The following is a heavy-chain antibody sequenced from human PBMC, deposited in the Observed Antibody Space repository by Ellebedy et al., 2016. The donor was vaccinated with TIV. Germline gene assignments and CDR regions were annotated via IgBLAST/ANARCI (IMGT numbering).Heavy chain of an antibody. V-gene: IGHV4-39*02. Sequence: SETLSLTCNVSGGSINRSSFYWDWVRQPPGKGLEWIGSIYYDGKTFYNPSLKSRVTISVDTSKNRFSLNLSSLSAADTAIYYCARRVVGWFDPWGQGTQVTVSS. CDR2: IYYDGKT. CDR1: GGSINRSSFY. CDR3: ARRVVGWFDP. J-gene: IGHJ5*02. D-gene: IGHD3-22*01.